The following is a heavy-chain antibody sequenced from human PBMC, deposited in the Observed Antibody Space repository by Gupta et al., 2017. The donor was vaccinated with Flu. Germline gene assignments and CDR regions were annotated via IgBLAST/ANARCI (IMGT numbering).Heavy chain of an antibody. V-gene: IGHV3-48*03. CDR3: ARDKLGSSSWHYWYFDL. D-gene: IGHD6-13*01. CDR2: ISSSGSTI. J-gene: IGHJ2*01. CDR1: GFTFSSYE. Sequence: EVQLVESGGGLVQPGGSLRLSCAASGFTFSSYEMNWVRQAPGKGLEWVSYISSSGSTIYYADSVKGRFTISRDNAKNSLYLQMNSLRAEDTAVYYCARDKLGSSSWHYWYFDLWGRGTLVTVSS.